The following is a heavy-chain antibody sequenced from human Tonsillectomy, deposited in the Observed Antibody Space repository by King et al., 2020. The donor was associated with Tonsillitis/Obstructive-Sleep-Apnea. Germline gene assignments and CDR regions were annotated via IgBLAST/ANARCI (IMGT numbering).Heavy chain of an antibody. J-gene: IGHJ5*02. CDR1: GYTFIGYY. CDR3: AREKVVGGTTNYWFDP. V-gene: IGHV1-2*02. D-gene: IGHD1-1*01. CDR2: INPNSGGT. Sequence: VQLVESGAEVKKPGASVKVSCKASGYTFIGYYMHWVRQAPGQGLEWMGWINPNSGGTNYAQKFQGRVTMTRDTSISTVYMELSRLRFDDTAVYYCAREKVVGGTTNYWFDPWGQGTLVTVSS.